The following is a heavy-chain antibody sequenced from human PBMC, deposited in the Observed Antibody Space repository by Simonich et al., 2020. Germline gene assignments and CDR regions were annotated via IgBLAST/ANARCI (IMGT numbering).Heavy chain of an antibody. CDR2: INPNSGST. D-gene: IGHD7-27*01. CDR1: GYTFTGYY. V-gene: IGHV1-2*02. J-gene: IGHJ6*03. Sequence: QVQLVQSGAEVKKPGASVKVSCKASGYTFTGYYMHGVRTAPGQGLEWMEWINPNSGSTNYAQKFQGRVTMTRDTSISTAYMELSRLRSDDTAVYYCARGALTGDYYYMDVWGKGTTVTVSS. CDR3: ARGALTGDYYYMDV.